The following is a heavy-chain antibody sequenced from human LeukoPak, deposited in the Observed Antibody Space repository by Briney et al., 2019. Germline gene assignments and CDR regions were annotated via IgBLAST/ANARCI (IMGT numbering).Heavy chain of an antibody. J-gene: IGHJ4*02. D-gene: IGHD6-6*01. CDR3: ARGLRQLVRSWHY. CDR2: IYGSGRT. V-gene: IGHV4-61*02. CDR1: GDSISSGSYY. Sequence: SETLSLTCTVSGDSISSGSYYWSWIRQPAGKGLEWIGRIYGSGRTNYNLSLKSRVTISVDTSKNQFSLKLSSVTAADTAVYYCARGLRQLVRSWHYWGQGTLVTVSS.